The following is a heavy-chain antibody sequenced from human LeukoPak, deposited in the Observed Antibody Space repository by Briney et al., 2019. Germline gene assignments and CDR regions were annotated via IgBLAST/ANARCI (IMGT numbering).Heavy chain of an antibody. CDR3: TTDLWAYSSGWYAAYYYYYYYMDV. V-gene: IGHV3-15*01. Sequence: PGGSLRLSCAASGFTFSSSWMSWVRQAPGKGLEWVGRIKSKTDGGTTDYAAPVKGRFTISRDDSKNTLYLQMNSLKTEDTAVYYCTTDLWAYSSGWYAAYYYYYYYMDVWGKGTTVTVSS. J-gene: IGHJ6*03. D-gene: IGHD6-19*01. CDR2: IKSKTDGGTT. CDR1: GFTFSSSW.